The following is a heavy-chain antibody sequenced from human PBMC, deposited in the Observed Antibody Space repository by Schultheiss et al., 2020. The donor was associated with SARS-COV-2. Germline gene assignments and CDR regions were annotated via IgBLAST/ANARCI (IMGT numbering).Heavy chain of an antibody. CDR2: IYHSGST. CDR3: AREPYCGGDCYSGWFDP. J-gene: IGHJ5*02. Sequence: SETLSLTCAVSGGSISSSNWWSWVRQPPGKGLEWIGEIYHSGSTNYNPSLKSRVTISVDTSKNQFSLKLSSVTAADTAVYYCAREPYCGGDCYSGWFDPWGQGTLVTVSS. CDR1: GGSISSSNW. D-gene: IGHD2-21*02. V-gene: IGHV4-4*02.